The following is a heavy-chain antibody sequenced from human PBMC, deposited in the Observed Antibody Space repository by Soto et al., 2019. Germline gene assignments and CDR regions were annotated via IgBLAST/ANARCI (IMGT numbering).Heavy chain of an antibody. CDR1: GFTFSSYA. D-gene: IGHD5-12*01. Sequence: ESGGGVVQPGRSLRLSCAASGFTFSSYAMHWVRQAPGKGLEWVAVISYDGSNKYYADSVKGRFTISRDNSKNTLYLQMNSLRAEDTAVYYCARDLAGVATKGYYGMDVWGQGTTVTVSS. V-gene: IGHV3-30-3*01. CDR2: ISYDGSNK. J-gene: IGHJ6*02. CDR3: ARDLAGVATKGYYGMDV.